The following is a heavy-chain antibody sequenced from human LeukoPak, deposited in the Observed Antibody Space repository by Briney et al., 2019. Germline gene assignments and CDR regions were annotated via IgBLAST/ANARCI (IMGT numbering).Heavy chain of an antibody. D-gene: IGHD1-20*01. CDR3: ARARTVTGLGAY. J-gene: IGHJ4*02. Sequence: PGGSLRLSCAACGFTFSSYAMHWVRQAPGKGLEWVAVISYDGSNKYYADSVKGRFTISRDNSKNTLYLQMNSLRAEDTAVYYCARARTVTGLGAYWGQGTLVTVSS. CDR2: ISYDGSNK. CDR1: GFTFSSYA. V-gene: IGHV3-30-3*01.